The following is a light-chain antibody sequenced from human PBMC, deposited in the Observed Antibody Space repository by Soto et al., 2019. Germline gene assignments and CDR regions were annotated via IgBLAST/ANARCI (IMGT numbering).Light chain of an antibody. CDR1: SGSVSTSYY. CDR3: VLYMGSCISGV. J-gene: IGLJ2*01. V-gene: IGLV8-61*01. Sequence: QTVVTQEPSFSVSPGGTVTLTCGLSSGSVSTSYYPSWYQQTPGQAPRTLIYSTNTRSSGVPDRFSGSILGNKAALTITGAQADDESDYYCVLYMGSCISGVFGGGTKLTVL. CDR2: STN.